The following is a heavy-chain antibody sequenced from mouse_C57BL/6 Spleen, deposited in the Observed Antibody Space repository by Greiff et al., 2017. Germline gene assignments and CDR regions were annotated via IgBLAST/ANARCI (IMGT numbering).Heavy chain of an antibody. V-gene: IGHV2-6*03. Sequence: VQLQQSGPGLVAPSQSLSITCTVSGFSLTSYGVPWVRQPPGKGLEWLVVIWSDGSTTYNSALKSRLSISKDNSKSQVFLKMNSRQTDDTAMYYCARSYYSNYEGNYYDMDDWGQGTSVTVSS. CDR2: IWSDGST. D-gene: IGHD2-5*01. J-gene: IGHJ4*01. CDR1: GFSLTSYG. CDR3: ARSYYSNYEGNYYDMDD.